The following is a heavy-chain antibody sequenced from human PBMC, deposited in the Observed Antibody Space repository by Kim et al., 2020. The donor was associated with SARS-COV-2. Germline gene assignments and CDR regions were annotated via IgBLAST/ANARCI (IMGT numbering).Heavy chain of an antibody. V-gene: IGHV3-15*01. CDR2: IKTKTDGGTT. Sequence: GGSLRLSCAASGFTFSNAWMNWVRQAPGKGLEWVGRIKTKTDGGTTDYAAPVKGRFTISRDDSKNTLYLQMNSLKTEDTAVYYCHCFGEQISGPDAFDIWGQGTMVTVSS. D-gene: IGHD3-10*01. CDR3: HCFGEQISGPDAFDI. J-gene: IGHJ3*02. CDR1: GFTFSNAW.